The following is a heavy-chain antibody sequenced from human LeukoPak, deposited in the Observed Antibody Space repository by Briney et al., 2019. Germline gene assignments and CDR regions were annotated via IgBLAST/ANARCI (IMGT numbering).Heavy chain of an antibody. CDR2: INSDGSST. CDR3: VRDRNGKSLHDAFDI. CDR1: GFTFSSYS. V-gene: IGHV3-74*01. D-gene: IGHD5/OR15-5a*01. J-gene: IGHJ3*02. Sequence: GGSLRLSCAASGFTFSSYSMTWVRQAPGKGLVWVSRINSDGSSTSYADSVKGRFTISRDNAKNSLYLHMNSLRPEDTALYYCVRDRNGKSLHDAFDIWGQGTMVTVSS.